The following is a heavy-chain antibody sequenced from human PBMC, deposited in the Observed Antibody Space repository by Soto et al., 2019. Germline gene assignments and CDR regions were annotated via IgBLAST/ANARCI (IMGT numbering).Heavy chain of an antibody. CDR3: ARLRPYYDSSGYYYYHFDY. J-gene: IGHJ4*02. Sequence: GASLKISCKGSGYSFTSYWISWVRQMPGKGLEWMGRIDPSDSYTDYSPSFQGHVTISADKSISTAYLQWSRLKASDTAMYYCARLRPYYDSSGYYYYHFDYWGQGTLVTVSS. V-gene: IGHV5-10-1*01. D-gene: IGHD3-22*01. CDR1: GYSFTSYW. CDR2: IDPSDSYT.